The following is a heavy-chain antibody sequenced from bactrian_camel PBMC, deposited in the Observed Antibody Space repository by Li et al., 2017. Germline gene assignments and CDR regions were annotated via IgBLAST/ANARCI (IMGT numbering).Heavy chain of an antibody. CDR2: INYGGDST. D-gene: IGHD1*01. CDR3: VQGRVDFRY. Sequence: VQLVESGGGLVQPGGSLRLSCAASGFTFSSYYMTWVRQAPGKGLEWVSAINYGGDSTAYADSVKGRFTISRDNAKNTVYQQLNSLKTEDTAVYHCVQGRVDFRYWGQGTQVTVS. CDR1: GFTFSSYY. J-gene: IGHJ6*01. V-gene: IGHV3S40*01.